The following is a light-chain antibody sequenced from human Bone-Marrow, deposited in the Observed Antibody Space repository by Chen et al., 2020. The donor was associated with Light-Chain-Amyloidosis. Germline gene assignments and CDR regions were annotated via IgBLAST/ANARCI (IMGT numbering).Light chain of an antibody. V-gene: IGLV3-25*03. Sequence: SYELTPPPSVSVSPAQTARITCTGDDLPTKYAYWYQQTPGQAPVLVIHRDTERPSGISERFSGSSSGTTATLTISGVQAEDEADYHCQSADSSGTYEVIFGGGTKLTVL. CDR2: RDT. CDR1: DLPTKY. CDR3: QSADSSGTYEVI. J-gene: IGLJ2*01.